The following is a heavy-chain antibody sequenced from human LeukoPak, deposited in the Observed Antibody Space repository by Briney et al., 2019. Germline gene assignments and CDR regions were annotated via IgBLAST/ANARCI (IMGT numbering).Heavy chain of an antibody. J-gene: IGHJ5*02. CDR2: INHSGST. V-gene: IGHV4-34*01. CDR1: GGSFSGYY. Sequence: SETLSLTCAVYGGSFSGYYWSWIRQPPGKGLEWIGEINHSGSTNYNPSLKSRVTISVDTSKNQFSLKLSSVTAADTAVYYCARSWDNWNVVGIDPWGQGTLVTVSS. CDR3: ARSWDNWNVVGIDP. D-gene: IGHD1-20*01.